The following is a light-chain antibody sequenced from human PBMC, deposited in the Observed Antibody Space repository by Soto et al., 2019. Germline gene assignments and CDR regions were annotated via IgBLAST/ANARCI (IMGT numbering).Light chain of an antibody. CDR1: QSISSS. V-gene: IGKV1-5*03. J-gene: IGKJ2*01. CDR2: KAS. Sequence: DIQMTQSPSTLSASVGDRVTITCRASQSISSSLAWYQQKPGKAPKLLMYKASSLESGVPSRFSGSGSGTEFTLTISSLQPDDFATYYCQQYKSYPYTFGQVPKLEIK. CDR3: QQYKSYPYT.